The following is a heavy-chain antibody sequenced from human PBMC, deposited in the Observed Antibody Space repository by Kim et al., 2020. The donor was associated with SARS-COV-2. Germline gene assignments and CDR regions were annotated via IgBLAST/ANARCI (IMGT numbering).Heavy chain of an antibody. D-gene: IGHD3-9*01. CDR2: ISGSGGST. CDR3: AKDRGLRYFDWLLGKSNWFDP. J-gene: IGHJ5*02. CDR1: GFTFSSYA. V-gene: IGHV3-23*01. Sequence: GGSLRLSCAASGFTFSSYAMSWVRQAPGKGLEWVSAISGSGGSTYYADSVKGRFTISRDNSKNTLYLQMNSLRAEDTAVYYCAKDRGLRYFDWLLGKSNWFDPWGQGTLVTVSS.